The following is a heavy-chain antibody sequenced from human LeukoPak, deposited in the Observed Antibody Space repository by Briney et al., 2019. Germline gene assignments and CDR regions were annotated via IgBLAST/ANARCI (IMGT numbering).Heavy chain of an antibody. Sequence: ASETLSLTCTVSGGSISSYYWSWVRQPPGKGLEWIGFVYYTGSTNYSPSLKSRVTISVDTSKNQFSLKLRSVTAADTAVYYCARVGAAGDYYFDYWGQGTLVTVSS. CDR2: VYYTGST. D-gene: IGHD6-13*01. CDR1: GGSISSYY. V-gene: IGHV4-59*01. CDR3: ARVGAAGDYYFDY. J-gene: IGHJ4*02.